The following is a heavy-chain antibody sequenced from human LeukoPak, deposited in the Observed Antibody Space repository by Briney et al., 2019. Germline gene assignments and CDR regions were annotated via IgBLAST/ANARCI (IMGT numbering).Heavy chain of an antibody. D-gene: IGHD3-10*01. V-gene: IGHV4-34*01. Sequence: SETLSLTCAVYGGSFSGYYWSWIRQPPGKGLEWIGEINHSGSTNYNPSLKSRVTISVNTSKNQFSLKLSSVTAADTAVYYCARTQLLWFAESPYFHYWGQGTLVTVSS. CDR3: ARTQLLWFAESPYFHY. CDR2: INHSGST. J-gene: IGHJ4*02. CDR1: GGSFSGYY.